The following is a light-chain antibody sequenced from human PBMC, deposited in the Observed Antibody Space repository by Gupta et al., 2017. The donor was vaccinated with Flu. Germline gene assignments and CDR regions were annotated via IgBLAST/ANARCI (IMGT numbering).Light chain of an antibody. CDR2: DNH. J-gene: IGLJ2*01. V-gene: IGLV1-51*01. CDR3: GTWDNSLSAMV. CDR1: SPNIGINY. Sequence: QSVLTQPPSMSAAPGPRVTISCSGSSPNIGINYVSWYQQFPGIAPKLLIFDNHKRPSGSPDRFSGSKSGTSATLGITGLQTGDEADYYCGTWDNSLSAMVFGGGTKLTVL.